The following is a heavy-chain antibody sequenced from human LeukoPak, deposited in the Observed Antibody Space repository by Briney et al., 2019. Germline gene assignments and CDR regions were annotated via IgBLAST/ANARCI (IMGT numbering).Heavy chain of an antibody. CDR1: GFTFSSYE. D-gene: IGHD1-1*01. J-gene: IGHJ4*02. CDR2: ISISGRAI. V-gene: IGHV3-48*03. Sequence: PGGSLRLSCAASGFTFSSYEMAWVPHAPGEGLEWVSHISISGRAIYYSDSVKGRFTISRDNAKNSMLLRRNRMRAEDTTIHYCQPYGTRYRAFDYWGQGTLVTV. CDR3: QPYGTRYRAFDY.